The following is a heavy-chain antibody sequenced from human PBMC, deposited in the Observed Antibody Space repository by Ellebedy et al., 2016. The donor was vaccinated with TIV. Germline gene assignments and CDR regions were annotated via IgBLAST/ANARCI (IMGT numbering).Heavy chain of an antibody. CDR1: GFTFDDYS. V-gene: IGHV3-43*01. CDR3: AKDYDSGYRYYFDY. Sequence: GGSLRLSXAASGFTFDDYSMHWVRQPPGKGLEWVSVISWDGRSTYYADSVKGRFTIPRDNSKNSLYLQMNSLRSEDTALYYCAKDYDSGYRYYFDYWGLGTLVTVSS. CDR2: ISWDGRST. D-gene: IGHD5-12*01. J-gene: IGHJ4*02.